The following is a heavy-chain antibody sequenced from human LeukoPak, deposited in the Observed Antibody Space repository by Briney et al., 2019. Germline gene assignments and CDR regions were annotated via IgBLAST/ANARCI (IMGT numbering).Heavy chain of an antibody. V-gene: IGHV3-48*04. D-gene: IGHD6-19*01. J-gene: IGHJ4*02. Sequence: GGSLRLSCAASGFTFSSYAMNWVRQAPGKGLEWVSYISSSGDSVYYADSVKGRVTISRDNVKNSLYLQMYSLRGDDTAMYYCARGGVAGLYYFDSWGQGTLVTISS. CDR1: GFTFSSYA. CDR3: ARGGVAGLYYFDS. CDR2: ISSSGDSV.